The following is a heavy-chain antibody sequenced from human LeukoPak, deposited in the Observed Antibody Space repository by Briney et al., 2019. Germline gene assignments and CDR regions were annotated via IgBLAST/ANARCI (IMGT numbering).Heavy chain of an antibody. CDR1: GGTFSSYA. Sequence: SVKVSCKASGGTFSSYAISWVRQAPGQGLEWMGRIIPILGIANYAQKFQGRVTITADKSTSTAYMELSSLRSEDTAVYYCARAVCSSTSCYSAFDIWGQGTMDTVSS. CDR3: ARAVCSSTSCYSAFDI. J-gene: IGHJ3*02. D-gene: IGHD2-2*01. V-gene: IGHV1-69*04. CDR2: IIPILGIA.